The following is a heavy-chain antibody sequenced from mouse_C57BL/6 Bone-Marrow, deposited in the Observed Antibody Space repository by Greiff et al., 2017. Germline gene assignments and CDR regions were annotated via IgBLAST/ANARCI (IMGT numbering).Heavy chain of an antibody. J-gene: IGHJ3*01. Sequence: QVQLQQSGAELVRPGTSVKVSCKASGYAFTNYLIEWVKQRPGQGLEWIGVINPGSGGTNYNEKFKGKATLTADKSSSTAYMQLSSLTSEDSAVYFCARVLYGRFAYWGKGTLVTVSA. V-gene: IGHV1-54*01. CDR2: INPGSGGT. CDR3: ARVLYGRFAY. CDR1: GYAFTNYL. D-gene: IGHD1-1*01.